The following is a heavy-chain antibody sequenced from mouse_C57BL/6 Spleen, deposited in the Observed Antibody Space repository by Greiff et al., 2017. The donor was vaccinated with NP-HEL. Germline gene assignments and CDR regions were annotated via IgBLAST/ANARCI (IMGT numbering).Heavy chain of an antibody. CDR3: ARTRLGWRYYFDY. D-gene: IGHD4-1*01. J-gene: IGHJ2*01. V-gene: IGHV1-50*01. CDR1: GYTFTSYW. CDR2: IDPSDGYT. Sequence: QVQLQQPGAELVKPGASVKLSCKASGYTFTSYWMQWVKQRPGQDLEWIGEIDPSDGYTNYNQKFRGKATLTEDTSSSTAYMQLSSLTSEDSAVYYCARTRLGWRYYFDYWGQGTTLTVSS.